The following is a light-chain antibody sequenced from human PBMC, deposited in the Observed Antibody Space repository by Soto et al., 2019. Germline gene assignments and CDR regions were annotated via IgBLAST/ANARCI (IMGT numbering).Light chain of an antibody. CDR3: QQYDGSLFT. CDR2: GAS. Sequence: VLTQSPGTLSLSPGERATLSCRASQNVSSNLLVWYQQHPGQAPRLIIYGASSRATGIPDRFSGSGSGTDFTINVRRLEPEDGEVYDGQQYDGSLFTFGGGTKVEIK. V-gene: IGKV3-20*01. CDR1: QNVSSNL. J-gene: IGKJ4*01.